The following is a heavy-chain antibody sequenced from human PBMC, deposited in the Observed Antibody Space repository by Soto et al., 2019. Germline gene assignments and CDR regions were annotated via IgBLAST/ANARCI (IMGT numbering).Heavy chain of an antibody. CDR2: IYYSGST. CDR3: ARYCSGGSCYEGRSSLFDY. CDR1: GGSISSGDYY. D-gene: IGHD2-15*01. Sequence: QVQLQESGPGLVKPSQTLSLTCTVSGGSISSGDYYWSWIRQPPGKGLEWMGYIYYSGSTYYNPSLKIRVTISVDTSKNQFSLKLSSVTAADTAVYYCARYCSGGSCYEGRSSLFDYWGQGTLVTVSS. V-gene: IGHV4-30-4*01. J-gene: IGHJ4*02.